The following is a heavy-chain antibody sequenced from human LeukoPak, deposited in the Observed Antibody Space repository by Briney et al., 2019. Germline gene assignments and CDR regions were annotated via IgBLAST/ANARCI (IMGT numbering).Heavy chain of an antibody. CDR2: ISGSGGST. CDR1: GFTFSSYA. CDR3: AKVGGAFYSSNRYFDY. J-gene: IGHJ4*02. V-gene: IGHV3-23*01. Sequence: GGSLRLSCAASGFTFSSYAMSWVRQAPGKGLEWVSAISGSGGSTYYADSVKGRFTISRDNSKNTLYLQMNSLRAEDTAVYYCAKVGGAFYSSNRYFDYWGQGTLVTVSS. D-gene: IGHD6-13*01.